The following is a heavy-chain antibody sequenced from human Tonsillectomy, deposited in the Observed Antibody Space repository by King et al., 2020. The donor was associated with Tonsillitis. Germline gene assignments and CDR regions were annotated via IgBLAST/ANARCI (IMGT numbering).Heavy chain of an antibody. CDR1: GFIFSSYA. CDR2: ISGSGGTT. Sequence: DVQLVESGGGLVQPGGSLRLSCAASGFIFSSYAMTWVRQAPGKGLEWVSTISGSGGTTYYADSVKGRFIIYRDNSKNTLYLQMHSLKDEDTAVYYCAKESDYGDLGDYWGQGNLVTVS. D-gene: IGHD4-17*01. V-gene: IGHV3-23*04. J-gene: IGHJ4*02. CDR3: AKESDYGDLGDY.